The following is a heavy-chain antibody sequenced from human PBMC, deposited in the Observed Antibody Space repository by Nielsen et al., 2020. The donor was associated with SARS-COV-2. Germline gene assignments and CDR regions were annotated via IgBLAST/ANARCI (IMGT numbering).Heavy chain of an antibody. Sequence: GGSLRLSCAASGFTFSSYGMHWVRQAPGKGLGWVAVIWYDGSNKYYADSVKGRFTISRDNSKNTLYLQMNSLRAEDTAVYYCAYYDSSGGNYWGQGTLVTVSS. CDR2: IWYDGSNK. V-gene: IGHV3-33*01. D-gene: IGHD3-22*01. CDR3: AYYDSSGGNY. CDR1: GFTFSSYG. J-gene: IGHJ4*02.